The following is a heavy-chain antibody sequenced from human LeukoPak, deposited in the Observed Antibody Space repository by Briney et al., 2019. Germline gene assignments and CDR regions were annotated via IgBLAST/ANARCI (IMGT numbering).Heavy chain of an antibody. Sequence: GGSLRLSCAASGFTFSSYWMSWVRQAPGKGLEWVAVISYDGSNQYYAGSVKGRFTISRDNSKNTLYLQMNSLRPEDTAIYYCARGFYCNGGTCGGIDYWGQGTLVTVSS. D-gene: IGHD2-15*01. CDR1: GFTFSSYW. CDR3: ARGFYCNGGTCGGIDY. CDR2: ISYDGSNQ. J-gene: IGHJ4*02. V-gene: IGHV3-30-3*01.